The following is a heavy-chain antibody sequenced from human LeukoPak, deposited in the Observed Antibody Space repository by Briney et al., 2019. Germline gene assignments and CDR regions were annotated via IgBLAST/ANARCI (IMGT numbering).Heavy chain of an antibody. CDR2: IYYSEST. CDR3: ARGIVATRHHFDY. V-gene: IGHV4-39*07. CDR1: GGSISSISYY. D-gene: IGHD5-12*01. Sequence: SETLSLTCTVSGGSISSISYYWHWLRQPPGRGVGWIGSIYYSESTYYNPSIKKRVTISVDTSKNQFSLKLSSVTAADTAVYYCARGIVATRHHFDYWGQGTLVTVSS. J-gene: IGHJ4*02.